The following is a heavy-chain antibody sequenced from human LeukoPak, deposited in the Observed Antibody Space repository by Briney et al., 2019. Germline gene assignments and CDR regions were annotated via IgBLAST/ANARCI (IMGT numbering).Heavy chain of an antibody. CDR3: ARLHSSSWDPFDY. CDR2: ISSSSSTI. D-gene: IGHD6-13*01. V-gene: IGHV3-48*01. Sequence: GGSLRLSCAASGFTFSSYSMNWVRQAPGKGLEWVSYISSSSSTIYYADSVKGRFTISRDNSKNTLYLQMNSLRAEDTAVYYCARLHSSSWDPFDYWGQGTLVTVSS. CDR1: GFTFSSYS. J-gene: IGHJ4*02.